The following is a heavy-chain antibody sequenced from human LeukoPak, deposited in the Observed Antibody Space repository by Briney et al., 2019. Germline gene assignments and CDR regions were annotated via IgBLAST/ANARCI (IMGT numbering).Heavy chain of an antibody. CDR2: ISGSGGST. V-gene: IGHV3-23*01. D-gene: IGHD3-22*01. Sequence: GGSLRLSCAASGFTFSSYAMSWVRQAPGKGLEWVSAISGSGGSTYYADSVKGRFTISRDNSKNTLYLQMNRLTAADTAVYYCAKSRYVGSGSYDYWGQGTLVTVSS. J-gene: IGHJ4*02. CDR3: AKSRYVGSGSYDY. CDR1: GFTFSSYA.